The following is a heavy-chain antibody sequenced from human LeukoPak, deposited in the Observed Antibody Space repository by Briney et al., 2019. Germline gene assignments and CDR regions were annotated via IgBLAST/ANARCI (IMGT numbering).Heavy chain of an antibody. CDR2: IYPGDSDT. CDR1: GYSFTSYW. Sequence: GESLKISCKGSGYSFTSYWIGWVRQMPGKGLERMGIIYPGDSDTRYSPSFQGQVTISADKSISTAYLQWSSLKASDTAMYYCARHYYGSGSNNWFDPWGQGTLVTVSS. D-gene: IGHD3-10*01. J-gene: IGHJ5*02. V-gene: IGHV5-51*01. CDR3: ARHYYGSGSNNWFDP.